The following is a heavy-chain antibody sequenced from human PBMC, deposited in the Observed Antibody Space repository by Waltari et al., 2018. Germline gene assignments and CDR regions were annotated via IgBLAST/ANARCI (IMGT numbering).Heavy chain of an antibody. CDR2: ILPYTGDT. V-gene: IGHV1-2*02. CDR1: INTGNP. J-gene: IGHJ5*02. CDR3: ARDSGTVQGFFDP. Sequence: QVQLVQSGAEVKEPGASVKVSCELSINTGNPIHGVRQAPGQGLEWMGWILPYTGDTNYAQKFQGRVTLTWATSINTAYMEVPRLRSDDSGIYYCARDSGTVQGFFDPWGQGTLVTVSS. D-gene: IGHD3-10*01.